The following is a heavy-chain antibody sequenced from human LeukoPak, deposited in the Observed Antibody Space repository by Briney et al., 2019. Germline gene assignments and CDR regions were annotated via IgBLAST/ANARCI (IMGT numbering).Heavy chain of an antibody. V-gene: IGHV1-18*01. D-gene: IGHD3-10*01. Sequence: GAPVKVSCTASVYTFSSYGISWVRQAPGHRLEWMGWISPYNGDTNYAQKLQGRVTMATDTSTSAAYMRLRSLRSDDTAVYYCARAHVVLLWFGELLSHYYGMDVWGQGTTVTVSS. CDR1: VYTFSSYG. J-gene: IGHJ6*02. CDR2: ISPYNGDT. CDR3: ARAHVVLLWFGELLSHYYGMDV.